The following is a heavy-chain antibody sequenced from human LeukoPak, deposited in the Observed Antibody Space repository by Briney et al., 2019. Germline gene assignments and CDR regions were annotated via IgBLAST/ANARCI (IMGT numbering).Heavy chain of an antibody. CDR1: GYTFTCYY. Sequence: ASVKVSCKASGYTFTCYYMHWVRQAPGQGLEWMGWINPNSGGTNYAQKFQGRVTMTRDTSISTAYMELSRLRSDDTSVCYCARDAVDFWSGSSFEYWGQGTLVTVSS. J-gene: IGHJ4*02. CDR2: INPNSGGT. D-gene: IGHD3-3*01. V-gene: IGHV1-2*02. CDR3: ARDAVDFWSGSSFEY.